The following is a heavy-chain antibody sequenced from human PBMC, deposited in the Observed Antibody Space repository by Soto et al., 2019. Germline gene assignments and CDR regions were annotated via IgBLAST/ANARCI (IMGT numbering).Heavy chain of an antibody. D-gene: IGHD3-22*01. CDR1: GGSVSMDTYY. CDR2: MHYTGGT. J-gene: IGHJ4*02. CDR3: ATGGNYYDSMI. Sequence: QVQLQASGPGLVKPSDTLSLTCTVSGGSVSMDTYYWTWIRQPPGRGLEWIGYMHYTGGTSYNPSLKSRVTISVDTSKNQFSLRLSSVTAADTALYYCATGGNYYDSMIWGQGILVTVSS. V-gene: IGHV4-61*01.